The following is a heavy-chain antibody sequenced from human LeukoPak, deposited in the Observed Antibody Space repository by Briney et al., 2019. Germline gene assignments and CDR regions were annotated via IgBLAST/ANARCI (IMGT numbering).Heavy chain of an antibody. D-gene: IGHD5-24*01. V-gene: IGHV1-2*06. CDR1: GYNFIAYY. Sequence: GASVKVSCEASGYNFIAYYIHWVRQAPGQGLEWMGRIKPNSGDTKYAQKFQGRVTMTRDTSITTAYMELSNLRSSDTAVYYCARFEMTTAPFDYWGQGTPVTVSS. CDR2: IKPNSGDT. CDR3: ARFEMTTAPFDY. J-gene: IGHJ4*02.